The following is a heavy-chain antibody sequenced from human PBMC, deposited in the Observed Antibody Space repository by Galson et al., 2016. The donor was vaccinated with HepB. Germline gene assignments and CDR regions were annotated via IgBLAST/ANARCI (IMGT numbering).Heavy chain of an antibody. Sequence: SVKVSCKASGYTFTSYAMNWVRQAPGQGLEWMGWINTNTGNPTYAQGFTGRFVFSLDTSVSTAYLQISSLKAEDTAVYYCARRGFGRSSSQKGPVPRFDPWGQGTLVTVSS. D-gene: IGHD6-13*01. CDR2: INTNTGNP. V-gene: IGHV7-4-1*02. CDR3: ARRGFGRSSSQKGPVPRFDP. J-gene: IGHJ5*02. CDR1: GYTFTSYA.